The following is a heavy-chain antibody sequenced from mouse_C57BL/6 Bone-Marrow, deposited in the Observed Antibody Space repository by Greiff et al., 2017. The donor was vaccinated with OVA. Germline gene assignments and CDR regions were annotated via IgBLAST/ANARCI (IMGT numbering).Heavy chain of an antibody. CDR3: ARSRYYGSSSSYYAMDY. D-gene: IGHD1-1*01. J-gene: IGHJ4*01. CDR2: IYPGSGST. Sequence: VQLQQSGAELVKPGASVKMSCKASGYTFTSYWITWVKQRPGQGLEWIGDIYPGSGSTNYNEKFKSKATLTVDTSSSTAYMQLSSLTSEDSAVYYCARSRYYGSSSSYYAMDYWGQGTSVTVSS. CDR1: GYTFTSYW. V-gene: IGHV1-55*01.